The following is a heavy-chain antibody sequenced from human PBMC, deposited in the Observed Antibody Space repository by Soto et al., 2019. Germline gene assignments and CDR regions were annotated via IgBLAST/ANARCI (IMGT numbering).Heavy chain of an antibody. CDR1: GYTLTELS. D-gene: IGHD2-15*01. V-gene: IGHV1-24*01. J-gene: IGHJ2*01. CDR3: ATAPVVVAAPSIHEYWYFDL. CDR2: FDPEDGET. Sequence: QVPLVQSGAEVKKPGASVKVSCKVSGYTLTELSMHWVRQAPGKGLEWMGGFDPEDGETIYAQKFQGRVTMTEDTSTDTAYMELSSLRSEDTAVYYCATAPVVVAAPSIHEYWYFDLWGRGTLVTVSS.